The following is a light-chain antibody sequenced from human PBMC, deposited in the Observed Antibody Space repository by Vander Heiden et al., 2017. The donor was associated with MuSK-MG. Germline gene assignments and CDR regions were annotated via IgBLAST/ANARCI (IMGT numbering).Light chain of an antibody. Sequence: DIQMTQPPSTLSASVGDRATITCRASQSISSWLAWYQQKPGKAPKLLIYKASSLESGVPSRFSGSGSGTEFTLTISSLQPDDFATYYCQQYNSYSWTFGQGTKVEIK. V-gene: IGKV1-5*03. CDR2: KAS. CDR3: QQYNSYSWT. CDR1: QSISSW. J-gene: IGKJ1*01.